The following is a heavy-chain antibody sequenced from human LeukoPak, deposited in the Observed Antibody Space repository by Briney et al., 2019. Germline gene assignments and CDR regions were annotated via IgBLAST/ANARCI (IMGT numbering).Heavy chain of an antibody. V-gene: IGHV5-51*01. CDR2: IFPGDSDT. CDR3: ARLRSSGYEDM. D-gene: IGHD3-22*01. CDR1: GYSFTSYW. Sequence: GESLKISCKGSGYSFTSYWIGWVLQMPGKGLEWMGIIFPGDSDTRYSPSFQGQVTISADKSISTAYLHWSNLKASDTAMYYCARLRSSGYEDMWGQGTMVTVSS. J-gene: IGHJ3*02.